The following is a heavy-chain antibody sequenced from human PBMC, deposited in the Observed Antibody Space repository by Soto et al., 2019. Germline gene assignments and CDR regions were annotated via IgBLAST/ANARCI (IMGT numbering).Heavy chain of an antibody. Sequence: PSVKVSCKASGYTFTNYGINWVRQAPGQGLEWMGWISAYNGNTNYAQKFQDRVTLTTDTSTSTAYMALRSLRPDDTAVYYCARADKIIAAAAPVYWGQGTLVTVSS. CDR1: GYTFTNYG. CDR3: ARADKIIAAAAPVY. V-gene: IGHV1-18*04. J-gene: IGHJ4*02. D-gene: IGHD6-13*01. CDR2: ISAYNGNT.